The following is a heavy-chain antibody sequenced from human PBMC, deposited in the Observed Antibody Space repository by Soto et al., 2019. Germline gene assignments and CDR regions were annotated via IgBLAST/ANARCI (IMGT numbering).Heavy chain of an antibody. CDR1: GVSISTGGYY. D-gene: IGHD7-27*01. J-gene: IGHJ6*02. CDR3: ARYVSSLVLGPENYYGLDV. Sequence: SETLSLTCNVSGVSISTGGYYWSWIRQHPGLGLEWIGYIYHSGATDHNPSLKSRVTISVDTSKNQFSLRLPSVTAADTAVYYCARYVSSLVLGPENYYGLDVWGRGTTVTVSS. V-gene: IGHV4-31*03. CDR2: IYHSGAT.